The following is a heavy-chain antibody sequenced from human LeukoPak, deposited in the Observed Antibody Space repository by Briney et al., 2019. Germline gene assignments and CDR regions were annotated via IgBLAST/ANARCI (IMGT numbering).Heavy chain of an antibody. CDR3: ARRRDFDY. V-gene: IGHV3-48*04. CDR2: INSRGNTI. D-gene: IGHD6-6*01. Sequence: GGSLRLSCAASGFTLSTYSMKWVREAPGKGGEWVSYINSRGNTIYYAHSVKRRFTLSRDNAKNSLFLQMNSLRAEDTAVYYCARRRDFDYWGQGTLVAVSS. CDR1: GFTLSTYS. J-gene: IGHJ4*02.